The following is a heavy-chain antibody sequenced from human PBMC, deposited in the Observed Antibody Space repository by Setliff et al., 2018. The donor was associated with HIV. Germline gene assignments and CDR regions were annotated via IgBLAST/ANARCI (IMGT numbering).Heavy chain of an antibody. J-gene: IGHJ4*02. D-gene: IGHD3-16*01. V-gene: IGHV3-30*02. CDR1: GFTFSSYG. Sequence: GGSLRLSCAASGFTFSSYGMHWVRQAPGKGLEWVAFIRYDGSNKYYGDSVKGRFTISRDNSKNTLYLQMNSLRAEDTAIYYCAKDRGTRTFYFDYWGQGTLVTVSS. CDR3: AKDRGTRTFYFDY. CDR2: IRYDGSNK.